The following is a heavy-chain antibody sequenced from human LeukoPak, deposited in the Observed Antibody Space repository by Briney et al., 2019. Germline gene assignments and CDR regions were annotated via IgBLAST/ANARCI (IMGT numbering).Heavy chain of an antibody. CDR3: ANLAYCGGDCYRPWAFDI. J-gene: IGHJ3*02. CDR2: SNPNSGGT. D-gene: IGHD2-21*02. CDR1: GYTFTGYY. Sequence: ASVMVSCKASGYTFTGYYMHWVRQAPGQGLEWMGWSNPNSGGTNYAQKFQGRVTMTRDTSISTAYMELSRLRSDDTAVYYCANLAYCGGDCYRPWAFDIWGQGTMVTVSS. V-gene: IGHV1-2*02.